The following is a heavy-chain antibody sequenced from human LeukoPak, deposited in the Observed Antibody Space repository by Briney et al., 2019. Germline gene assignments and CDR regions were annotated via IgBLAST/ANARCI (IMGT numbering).Heavy chain of an antibody. CDR3: ARVRVYSGYDFYMDV. Sequence: GGSLRLSCAASGFTFSSYGMHWVRQAPGKGLEWVAVISYNGSDKYYADSVKGRLTISRDNSKNTLYLQMGSLRAEDMAVYYCARVRVYSGYDFYMDVWGKGTTVTVSS. V-gene: IGHV3-30*03. J-gene: IGHJ6*03. CDR1: GFTFSSYG. D-gene: IGHD5-12*01. CDR2: ISYNGSDK.